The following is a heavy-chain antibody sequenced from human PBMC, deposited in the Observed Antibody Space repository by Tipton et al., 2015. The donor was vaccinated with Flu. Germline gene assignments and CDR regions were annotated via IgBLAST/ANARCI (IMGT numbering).Heavy chain of an antibody. J-gene: IGHJ4*02. Sequence: GSLRLSCDATGFSVNSYFVSWVRQAPGKGLEWVSVLYPSGTTHYADTVKGRFTISRDNSKNTIFLQMNSLRADDTAIYFCAGDRAPDSPYFDYWGQGTLVTVSS. CDR2: LYPSGTT. V-gene: IGHV3-66*03. CDR3: AGDRAPDSPYFDY. CDR1: GFSVNSYF. D-gene: IGHD3-22*01.